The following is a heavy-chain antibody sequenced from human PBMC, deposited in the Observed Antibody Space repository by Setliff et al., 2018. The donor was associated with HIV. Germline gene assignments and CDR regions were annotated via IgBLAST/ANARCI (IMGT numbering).Heavy chain of an antibody. CDR2: FNPIFTTP. CDR1: GGIFSTSS. J-gene: IGHJ4*02. V-gene: IGHV1-69*13. Sequence: SVKVSCKSSGGIFSTSSINWVRQAPGQGLEWMGGFNPIFTTPDYAQKFQDRVTMTADESTSTAYMELRGLKSEDTAVYFCARGVRVTVVQRGSSFDYWGQGTLVTVSS. D-gene: IGHD2-21*02. CDR3: ARGVRVTVVQRGSSFDY.